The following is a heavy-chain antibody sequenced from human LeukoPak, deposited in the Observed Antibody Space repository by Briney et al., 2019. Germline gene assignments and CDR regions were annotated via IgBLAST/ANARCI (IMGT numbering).Heavy chain of an antibody. CDR3: ARGEDIVVVPAATAYNWFDP. Sequence: GASVKVSCKASGGTFSSYAISWVRQAPGQGLEWMGGIIPIFGTANYAQKFQGRVTITADKSTSTAYIELSSLRSEDTAVYYCARGEDIVVVPAATAYNWFDPWGQGTLVTVSS. CDR1: GGTFSSYA. V-gene: IGHV1-69*06. J-gene: IGHJ5*02. D-gene: IGHD2-2*01. CDR2: IIPIFGTA.